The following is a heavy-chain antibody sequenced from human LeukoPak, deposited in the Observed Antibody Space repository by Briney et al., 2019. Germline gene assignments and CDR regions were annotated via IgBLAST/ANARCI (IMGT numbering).Heavy chain of an antibody. CDR1: GGTFSSYA. J-gene: IGHJ4*02. Sequence: SVKVSCKASGGTFSSYAISWVRQAPGQGLEWMGGIIPIFGTANYAQKFQGRVTITADESTSTAYMELSSLRSEDTAVYYCARDKDAYDGSVDFDYWGQGTLVTVSS. CDR2: IIPIFGTA. CDR3: ARDKDAYDGSVDFDY. V-gene: IGHV1-69*13. D-gene: IGHD3-22*01.